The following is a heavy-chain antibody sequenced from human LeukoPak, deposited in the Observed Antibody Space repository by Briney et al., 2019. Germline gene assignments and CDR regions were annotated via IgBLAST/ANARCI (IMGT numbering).Heavy chain of an antibody. V-gene: IGHV4-59*01. J-gene: IGHJ4*02. D-gene: IGHD3-16*01. CDR2: IYHSGST. CDR3: ARAEYRGLGGFMHDF. Sequence: PSETLSLTCTVSGGSSSSYYWSWIRQPPGKGLEWIGYIYHSGSTNYNPSLKSRVTISVDTSKNQFSLKLSSVTAADTAVYYCARAEYRGLGGFMHDFWGQGTLVTVSS. CDR1: GGSSSSYY.